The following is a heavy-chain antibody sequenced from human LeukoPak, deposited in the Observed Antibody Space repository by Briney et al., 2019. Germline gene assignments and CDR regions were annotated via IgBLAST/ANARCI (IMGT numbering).Heavy chain of an antibody. CDR3: AREGSSELIDAFDI. CDR2: ISSSSSYI. J-gene: IGHJ3*02. V-gene: IGHV3-21*01. D-gene: IGHD1-26*01. CDR1: GFTFSSYA. Sequence: PGGSLRLSCAASGFTFSSYAMHWVRQAPGKGLEWVSSISSSSSYIYYADSVKGRFTISRDNAKNSLYLQMNSLRAEDTAVYYCAREGSSELIDAFDIWGQGTMVTVSS.